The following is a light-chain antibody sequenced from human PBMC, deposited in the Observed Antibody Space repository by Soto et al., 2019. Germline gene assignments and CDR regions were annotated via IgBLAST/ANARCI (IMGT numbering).Light chain of an antibody. V-gene: IGKV3-20*01. CDR3: QQSGRP. Sequence: EIVLTQSPGTLSLSSGERATLSCRASQPIYSDYFAWYQQKPGQTPRLLIHGASSRATGIPDRFSGSGSGTDFTLTISRLEPEDSAVYYCQQSGRPFGQGTKVEIK. CDR2: GAS. J-gene: IGKJ1*01. CDR1: QPIYSDY.